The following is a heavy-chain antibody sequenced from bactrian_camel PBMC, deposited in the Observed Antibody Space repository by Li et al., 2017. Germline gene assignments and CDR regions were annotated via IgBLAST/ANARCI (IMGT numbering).Heavy chain of an antibody. Sequence: HVQLVESGEGLVQPGGSLRLSCKVSGGTFSRWVMDWVRQAPGKGLEWVAYINPAGNTTYYVDSVKGRFIISRDNAKRTMYLQMTSLKTEDTAMFYCTRHVGWWAMDNWGQGTQVTVS. V-gene: IGHV3S1*01. D-gene: IGHD7*01. J-gene: IGHJ7*01. CDR2: INPAGNTT. CDR1: GGTFSRWV.